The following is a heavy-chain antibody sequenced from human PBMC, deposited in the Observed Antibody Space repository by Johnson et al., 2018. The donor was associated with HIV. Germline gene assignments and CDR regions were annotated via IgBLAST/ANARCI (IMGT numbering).Heavy chain of an antibody. Sequence: VQLVESGGGLVQPGGSPRLSCAASGLTFSRYWMHWVRQGPGKGLVWVSRINSDGSSTSYADSVKGRFTIARDNSKNTLYLQMHSLRAEDTAVYYCARELGEDDYYDSGGDAFDIWGQGTMVTVSS. CDR1: GLTFSRYW. V-gene: IGHV3-74*01. CDR3: ARELGEDDYYDSGGDAFDI. CDR2: INSDGSST. J-gene: IGHJ3*02. D-gene: IGHD3-22*01.